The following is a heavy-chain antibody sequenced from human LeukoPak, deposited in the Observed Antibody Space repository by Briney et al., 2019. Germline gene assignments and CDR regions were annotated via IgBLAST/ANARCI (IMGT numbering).Heavy chain of an antibody. V-gene: IGHV4-4*02. CDR3: VRGPNYVWGSYQYFDY. J-gene: IGHJ4*02. CDR1: GGSISNSNW. Sequence: PSGTLSLTCAVSGGSISNSNWWSWVRQPPGKGLEWIGEIYHSESTNYNPSLKSRVTISVDKSKNQFSLKLSSVTAADTAVYYCVRGPNYVWGSYQYFDYWGQGTLVTVSS. D-gene: IGHD3-16*02. CDR2: IYHSEST.